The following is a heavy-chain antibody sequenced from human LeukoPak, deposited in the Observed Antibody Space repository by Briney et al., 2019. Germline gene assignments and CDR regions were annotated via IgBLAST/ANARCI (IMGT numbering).Heavy chain of an antibody. V-gene: IGHV1-69*13. CDR3: ARDRGYSYGTFDY. CDR2: IIPIFGTA. J-gene: IGHJ4*02. CDR1: GGTFSSYA. Sequence: SVKVSCKASGGTFSSYAISWVRQAPGQGLEWMGGIIPIFGTANYAQKFQGRVTITADESTSAAYMELSSLRSEDTAVYYCARDRGYSYGTFDYCDQGTLVTVSS. D-gene: IGHD5-18*01.